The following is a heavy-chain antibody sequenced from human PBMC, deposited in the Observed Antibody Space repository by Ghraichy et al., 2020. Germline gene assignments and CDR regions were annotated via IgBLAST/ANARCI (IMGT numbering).Heavy chain of an antibody. CDR2: VSGSGGST. CDR3: VKAPVGDAIFGAFRGGDSRNYDY. V-gene: IGHV3-23*01. D-gene: IGHD3-3*01. Sequence: GESLNISCAASGLTFSTYAMSWVRQAPGKGLEWVSAVSGSGGSTFYPPSVKGRFTISRDNRKNTVYLQMDSLRPEDTGVYYCVKAPVGDAIFGAFRGGDSRNYDYWGQGTLVTVSS. J-gene: IGHJ4*02. CDR1: GLTFSTYA.